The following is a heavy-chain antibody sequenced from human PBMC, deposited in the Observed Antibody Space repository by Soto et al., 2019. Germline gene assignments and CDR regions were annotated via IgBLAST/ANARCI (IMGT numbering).Heavy chain of an antibody. D-gene: IGHD6-13*01. CDR2: TYYRSKWYN. J-gene: IGHJ5*02. V-gene: IGHV6-1*01. CDR3: ARDRGLAAAGRGNWFDP. Sequence: SQTLSLTCAISGDSVSSNSAAWNWIRQSPSRGLEWLGRTYYRSKWYNDYAVSVKSRITINPDTSKSQFSLQLNSVTPEDTAVYYCARDRGLAAAGRGNWFDPWGQGTLVTVSS. CDR1: GDSVSSNSAA.